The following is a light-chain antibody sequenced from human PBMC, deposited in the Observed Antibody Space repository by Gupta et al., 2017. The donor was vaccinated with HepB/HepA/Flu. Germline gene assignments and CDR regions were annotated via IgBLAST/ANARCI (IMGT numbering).Light chain of an antibody. CDR1: SSNIGSNT. Sequence: QSVLTQPPSASGTPGQRVTISCSVSSSNIGSNTVNWYQQLPGTAPKLLIYNNNQRPSGVPDRFSGSKSGTSASLAISGLQSEDEADYYCAAWDDSLSGLYVFGTGTKVTVL. J-gene: IGLJ1*01. CDR2: NNN. CDR3: AAWDDSLSGLYV. V-gene: IGLV1-44*01.